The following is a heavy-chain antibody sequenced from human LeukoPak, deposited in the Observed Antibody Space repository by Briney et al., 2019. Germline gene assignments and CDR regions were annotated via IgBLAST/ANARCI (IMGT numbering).Heavy chain of an antibody. D-gene: IGHD3-10*01. CDR3: ARSQDVLLWFGESVNWFDP. CDR1: GGSISSYY. V-gene: IGHV4-59*01. CDR2: IYYSGST. Sequence: SETLSLTCTVSGGSISSYYWSWIRQPPGKGLEWIGYIYYSGSTNYNPSLKSRVTISVDTSKNQFSLKLSSVTAADTAVYYCARSQDVLLWFGESVNWFDPWGQGTLVTASS. J-gene: IGHJ5*02.